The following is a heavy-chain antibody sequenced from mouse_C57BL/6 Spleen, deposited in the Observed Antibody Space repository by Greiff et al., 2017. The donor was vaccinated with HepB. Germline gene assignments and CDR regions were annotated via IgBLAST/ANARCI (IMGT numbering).Heavy chain of an antibody. J-gene: IGHJ1*03. CDR3: ARSRRIYWYFDV. CDR1: GYTFTDYN. Sequence: CKASGYTFTDYNLDWVKQSHGKSLEWIGDINPNNGGTIYNQKFKGKATLTVEKSSSTAYMELRSLTSEDTAVYYCARSRRIYWYFDVWGTGTTVTVSS. V-gene: IGHV1-18*01. CDR2: INPNNGGT.